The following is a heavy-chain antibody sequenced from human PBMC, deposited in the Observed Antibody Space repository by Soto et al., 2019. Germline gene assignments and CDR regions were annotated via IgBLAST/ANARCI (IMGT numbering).Heavy chain of an antibody. CDR2: IIPIFGTA. Sequence: SVKVSCKASGYTFTSYGISWVRQAPGQGLEWMGGIIPIFGTANYAQKFQGRVTITADESTSTAYMELSSLRSEDTAVYYCAREERITIFGVVSAGRNWFDPWGQGTLVTVSS. CDR1: GYTFTSYG. V-gene: IGHV1-69*13. J-gene: IGHJ5*02. D-gene: IGHD3-3*01. CDR3: AREERITIFGVVSAGRNWFDP.